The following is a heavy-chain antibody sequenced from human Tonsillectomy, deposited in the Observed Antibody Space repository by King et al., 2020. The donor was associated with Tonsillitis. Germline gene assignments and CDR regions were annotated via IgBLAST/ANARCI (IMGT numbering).Heavy chain of an antibody. CDR3: AKHLGTGTTYRVLDY. CDR1: GLTFSSYG. V-gene: IGHV3-23*04. D-gene: IGHD1-7*01. CDR2: ISGTGGTT. J-gene: IGHJ4*02. Sequence: VQLVESGGDLVQPGGSLRLSCAASGLTFSSYGMSWVRQAPGKGLEWVSGISGTGGTTYYADSVKGRFTISRDNSKNTLYLQMNSLRAEDTAVYYCAKHLGTGTTYRVLDYWGQGTLVTVSS.